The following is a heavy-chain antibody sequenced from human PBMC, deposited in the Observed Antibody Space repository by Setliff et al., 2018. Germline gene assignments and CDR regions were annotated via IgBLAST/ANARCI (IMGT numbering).Heavy chain of an antibody. D-gene: IGHD3-9*01. V-gene: IGHV3-23*01. CDR1: GFTFSSYA. Sequence: GGSLRLSCAASGFTFSSYAMSWVRQAPGKGLEWVSAISGSGGSTYYAGSVKGRFTISRDNAKNSLYLQMNSLRAEDTALYYCARVDDILTGVNYYYGMDVWGQGTTVTVS. CDR3: ARVDDILTGVNYYYGMDV. J-gene: IGHJ6*02. CDR2: ISGSGGST.